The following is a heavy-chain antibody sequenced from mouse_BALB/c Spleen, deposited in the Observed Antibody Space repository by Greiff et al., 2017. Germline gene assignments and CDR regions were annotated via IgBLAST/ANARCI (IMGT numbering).Heavy chain of an antibody. J-gene: IGHJ3*01. Sequence: VQLQQSGPGLVAPSQSLSITCTVSGFSLTSYGVHWVRQPPGKGLEWLGVIWAGGSTNYNSALMSRLSISKDNSKSQVFLKMNSLQTDDTAMYYCARDYDEGCAYWGQGTLVTVSA. D-gene: IGHD2-12*01. CDR2: IWAGGST. CDR3: ARDYDEGCAY. V-gene: IGHV2-9*02. CDR1: GFSLTSYG.